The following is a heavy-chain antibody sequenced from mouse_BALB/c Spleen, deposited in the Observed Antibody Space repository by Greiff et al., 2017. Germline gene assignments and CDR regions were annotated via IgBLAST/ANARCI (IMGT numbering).Heavy chain of an antibody. D-gene: IGHD1-1*01. J-gene: IGHJ1*01. CDR1: GFTFSSYA. CDR2: ISSGGSYT. CDR3: AGPHYYGSSYVGYFDV. Sequence: EVQLVESGGGLVKPGGSLKLSCAASGFTFSSYAMSWVRQSPEKRLEWVAEISSGGSYTYYPDTVTGRFTISRDNAKNTLYLEMSSLRSEDTAMYYCAGPHYYGSSYVGYFDVWGAGTTVTVSS. V-gene: IGHV5-9-4*01.